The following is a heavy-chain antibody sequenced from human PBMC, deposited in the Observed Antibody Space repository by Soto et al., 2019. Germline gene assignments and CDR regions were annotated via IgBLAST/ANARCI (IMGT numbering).Heavy chain of an antibody. J-gene: IGHJ6*03. Sequence: EVQLVESGGGLVQPGGSLRLSCVASGFTFSNYWMYWVRQAPGEGLVWVSRINNDGSVSSYADSVKGRLTISRDNVKNTLYLQMDSFRAEDTSVYYCARGDCVGGTCYSLAGSFYYYMDVWGKGTTVTVFS. V-gene: IGHV3-74*01. CDR3: ARGDCVGGTCYSLAGSFYYYMDV. D-gene: IGHD2-15*01. CDR1: GFTFSNYW. CDR2: INNDGSVS.